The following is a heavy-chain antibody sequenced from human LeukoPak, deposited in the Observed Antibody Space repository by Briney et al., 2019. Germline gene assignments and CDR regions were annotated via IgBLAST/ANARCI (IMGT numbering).Heavy chain of an antibody. Sequence: ASVKVSCKASGYTFTSYAMHWVRQAPGQRLEWMRWINAGNGNTQYSQKFQGRVTFTRDTSASTAYMELSSLRSEDTAVYYCASVDYGDYWGQGTLVTVSS. CDR1: GYTFTSYA. V-gene: IGHV1-3*01. D-gene: IGHD4-17*01. CDR3: ASVDYGDY. J-gene: IGHJ4*02. CDR2: INAGNGNT.